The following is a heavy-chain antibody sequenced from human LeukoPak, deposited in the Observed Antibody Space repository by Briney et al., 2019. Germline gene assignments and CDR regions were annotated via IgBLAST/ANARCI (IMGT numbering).Heavy chain of an antibody. CDR1: GGSISRSY. Sequence: SETLSLTCTVSGGSISRSYWSWMRQPAGKGPEWIGRIYGSGTITYNPSLESRVTMSVDTSKNQFSLKLRSVTAADTAVYYCARSGSGGELPFNYWGQGTLVTVSS. D-gene: IGHD1-26*01. J-gene: IGHJ4*02. CDR3: ARSGSGGELPFNY. CDR2: IYGSGTI. V-gene: IGHV4-4*07.